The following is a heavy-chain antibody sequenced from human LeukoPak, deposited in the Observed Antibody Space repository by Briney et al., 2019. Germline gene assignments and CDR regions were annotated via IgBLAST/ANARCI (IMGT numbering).Heavy chain of an antibody. V-gene: IGHV3-21*01. D-gene: IGHD3-10*01. Sequence: PGGSLRLSCAASGFTFSSYSMNWVRQAPGKGLEWVSSMSSSASDIYYADSVKGRFTVSRDNAKNSLYLQMNSLRAEDTAVYNCARDSIFVRGDRGGHDCWGQGTLVTVSS. J-gene: IGHJ4*02. CDR1: GFTFSSYS. CDR3: ARDSIFVRGDRGGHDC. CDR2: MSSSASDI.